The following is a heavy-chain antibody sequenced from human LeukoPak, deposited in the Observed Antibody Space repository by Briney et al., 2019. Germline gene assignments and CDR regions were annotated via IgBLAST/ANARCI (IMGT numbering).Heavy chain of an antibody. V-gene: IGHV4-34*01. CDR1: AGSSSGYY. J-gene: IGHJ5*02. Sequence: SQTLSHTCALYAGSSSGYYWSCIRPHPANGPEWIGEINHSGTTNYNPSLKSRVTISVDTSKNQFPLKLSPVTAADTAVYYCASPGAGNWFDPWGQGTLVTVSS. CDR3: ASPGAGNWFDP. D-gene: IGHD3-10*01. CDR2: INHSGTT.